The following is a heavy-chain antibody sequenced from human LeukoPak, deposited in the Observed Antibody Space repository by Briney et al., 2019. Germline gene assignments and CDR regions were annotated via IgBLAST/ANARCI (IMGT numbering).Heavy chain of an antibody. CDR3: ARDPNYYGSGSYYIDY. CDR1: GFTFSSYA. Sequence: GGPLRLSCAASGFTFSSYAMHWVRQAPGKGLEWVAVISYDGSNKYYADSVKGRFTISRDNSKNTLYLQMNSLRAEDTAVYYCARDPNYYGSGSYYIDYWGQGTLVTVSS. CDR2: ISYDGSNK. D-gene: IGHD3-10*01. J-gene: IGHJ4*02. V-gene: IGHV3-30*04.